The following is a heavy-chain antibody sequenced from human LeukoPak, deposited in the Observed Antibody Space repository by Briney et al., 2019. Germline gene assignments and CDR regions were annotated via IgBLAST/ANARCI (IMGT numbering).Heavy chain of an antibody. CDR3: ARDMGPGYYYVDV. J-gene: IGHJ6*03. CDR1: GFSFSDNY. D-gene: IGHD3-10*01. CDR2: IYVSGNT. V-gene: IGHV3-53*01. Sequence: GGSLRLSCAPSGFSFSDNYMSWVRQAPGKGLEWVSFIYVSGNTYYADSVKGRFTISRDNSKNTLYLHMSGLRAEDTATYYCARDMGPGYYYVDVWGKGTTVTVSS.